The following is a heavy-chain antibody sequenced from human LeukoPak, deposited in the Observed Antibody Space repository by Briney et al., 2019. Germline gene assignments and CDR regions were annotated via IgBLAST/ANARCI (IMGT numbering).Heavy chain of an antibody. CDR2: IIPILGIA. D-gene: IGHD6-19*01. Sequence: SVKVSCKASGGTFSSYAISWVRQAPGQGLEWMGRIIPILGIANYAQKFQGRVTITADKSTSTAYMELSSLRSEDTAVYYCARAWGIAVAANYYYGMDVWGQGTTVTVSS. J-gene: IGHJ6*02. CDR3: ARAWGIAVAANYYYGMDV. V-gene: IGHV1-69*04. CDR1: GGTFSSYA.